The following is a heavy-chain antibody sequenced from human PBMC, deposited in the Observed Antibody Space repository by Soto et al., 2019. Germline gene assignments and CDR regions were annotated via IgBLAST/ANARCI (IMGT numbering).Heavy chain of an antibody. CDR1: GFTFSSYA. CDR2: ITFRGDYT. J-gene: IGHJ4*02. Sequence: EVQLLESGGGLVPPGGSLRLSCAASGFTFSSYAMSWVRQAPGEGLEWLAGITFRGDYTYYADSVKGRFTLSRDNSRNRLDLQMSSLKVEDTALSFCAKRGTMGVFDNWGQGTLLTVSS. D-gene: IGHD1-1*01. CDR3: AKRGTMGVFDN. V-gene: IGHV3-23*01.